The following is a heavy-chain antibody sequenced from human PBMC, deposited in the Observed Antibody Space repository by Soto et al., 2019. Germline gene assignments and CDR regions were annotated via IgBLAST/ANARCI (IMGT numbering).Heavy chain of an antibody. J-gene: IGHJ5*02. Sequence: GASVKVSCKASGYTFTGYYMHWVRQAPGQGPEWMGWINPNSGGTNYAQKFQGWVTMTRDTSISTAYMELSRLRSDDTAVYYCARGGGSYPPTNWFDPWGQGTLVTVSS. D-gene: IGHD2-15*01. CDR1: GYTFTGYY. CDR3: ARGGGSYPPTNWFDP. V-gene: IGHV1-2*04. CDR2: INPNSGGT.